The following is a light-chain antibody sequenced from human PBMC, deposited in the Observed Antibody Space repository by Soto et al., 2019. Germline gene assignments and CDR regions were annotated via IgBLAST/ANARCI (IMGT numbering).Light chain of an antibody. V-gene: IGLV2-8*01. CDR2: EVT. Sequence: QSALTQPPSASGSPGQSVTISCTGTSSDVGGYNYVSWYQQRPGQAPQLILYEVTKRPSGVPGRFSGSKSGNTASLTVSGLQAEDEADYYCAAWDDSLSGYAVFGGGTQLTVL. CDR3: AAWDDSLSGYAV. CDR1: SSDVGGYNY. J-gene: IGLJ7*01.